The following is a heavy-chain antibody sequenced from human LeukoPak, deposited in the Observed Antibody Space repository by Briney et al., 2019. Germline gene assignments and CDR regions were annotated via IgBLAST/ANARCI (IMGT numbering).Heavy chain of an antibody. J-gene: IGHJ3*02. CDR1: GGTFSSYA. D-gene: IGHD1-26*01. V-gene: IGHV1-69*06. CDR3: ARNIVGAHAFDI. CDR2: IIPIFGTA. Sequence: ASVKVSCKASGGTFSSYAISWVRQAPGQGLEWMGGIIPIFGTANYAQKFQGRVTITADKSTRTAYMELSSLRSEDTAVYYCARNIVGAHAFDIWGQGTMVTVSS.